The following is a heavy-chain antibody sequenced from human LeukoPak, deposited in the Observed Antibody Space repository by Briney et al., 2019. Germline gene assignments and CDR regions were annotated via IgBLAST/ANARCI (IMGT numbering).Heavy chain of an antibody. CDR1: GGTFSSYA. CDR3: ARDCSSTSCQMGDSGYDLYYYYGMDV. D-gene: IGHD2-2*01. CDR2: IIPIFGTA. J-gene: IGHJ6*04. V-gene: IGHV1-69*13. Sequence: ASVKVSCKASGGTFSSYAISWVRQAPGQGLEWMGGIIPIFGTANYAQKFQGRVTITADESTSTAYMELSSLRSEDTAVYYCARDCSSTSCQMGDSGYDLYYYYGMDVWGKGTTVTVSS.